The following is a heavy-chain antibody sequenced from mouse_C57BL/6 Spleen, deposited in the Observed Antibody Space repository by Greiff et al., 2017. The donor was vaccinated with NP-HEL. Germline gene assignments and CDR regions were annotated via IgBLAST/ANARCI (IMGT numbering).Heavy chain of an antibody. D-gene: IGHD2-4*01. V-gene: IGHV3-6*01. CDR1: GYSITSGYY. CDR2: ISYDGSN. CDR3: ARGGDYDVRFAY. Sequence: VQLKQSGPGLVKPSQSLSLTCSVTGYSITSGYYWNWIRQFPGNKLEWMGYISYDGSNNYNPSLKNRISITRDTSKNQFFLKLNSVTTEDTATYYCARGGDYDVRFAYWGQGTLVTVSA. J-gene: IGHJ3*01.